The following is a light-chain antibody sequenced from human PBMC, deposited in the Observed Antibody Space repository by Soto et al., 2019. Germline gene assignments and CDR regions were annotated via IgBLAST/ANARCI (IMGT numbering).Light chain of an antibody. CDR3: QVLDSSSAVV. J-gene: IGLJ2*01. CDR2: RDR. V-gene: IGLV3-9*01. Sequence: SYELTQPPSVSVALGQTASITGGGNDIRTTNVHWYQQKPGQAPVLVVHRDRNRPSGIPERISGSNSGNTATLTISRAQVGDEAASFCQVLDSSSAVVFGAGTQLTVL. CDR1: DIRTTN.